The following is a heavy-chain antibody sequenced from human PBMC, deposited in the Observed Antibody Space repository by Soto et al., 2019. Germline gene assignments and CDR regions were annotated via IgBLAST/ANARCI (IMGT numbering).Heavy chain of an antibody. D-gene: IGHD3-3*01. CDR3: ATFSTIFEEFGP. J-gene: IGHJ5*02. V-gene: IGHV1-24*01. Sequence: ASVKVSCKVSGYTLTELSMHWVRQAPGKGLEWMGGFDPEDGETIYAQKFQGRVTMTEDTSTDTAYMELSSLRSEDTAVYYCATFSTIFEEFGPWDQGTLVTVSS. CDR1: GYTLTELS. CDR2: FDPEDGET.